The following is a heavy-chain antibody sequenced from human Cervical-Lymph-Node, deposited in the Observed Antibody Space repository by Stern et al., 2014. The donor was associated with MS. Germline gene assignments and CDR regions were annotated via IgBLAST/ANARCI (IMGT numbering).Heavy chain of an antibody. J-gene: IGHJ4*02. CDR2: ICYSGST. CDR1: GGSISSSSYY. D-gene: IGHD6-13*01. V-gene: IGHV4-39*01. CDR3: ARRGYSSSWYDY. Sequence: QVQLQESGPGLVKPSETLSLTCTVSGGSISSSSYYWGWIRQPPGKGLEWIGSICYSGSTYYNPSLKSRVTLSVATSKNPFSLKWSSGTAADTAVYYCARRGYSSSWYDYWGQGTLVTVSS.